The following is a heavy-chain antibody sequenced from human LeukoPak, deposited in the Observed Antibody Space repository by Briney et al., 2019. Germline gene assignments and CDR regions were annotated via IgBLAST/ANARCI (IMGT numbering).Heavy chain of an antibody. Sequence: GGSLRLSCAASGFTFSGSAMHWVRQASGKGLEWLGRIRSKADSYTAAYAASVKGRFIVSRDDSKNTAYLQMNSLKTEDTAVYYCRAAADLNDYWGQGTLVTVSS. CDR1: GFTFSGSA. V-gene: IGHV3-73*01. CDR2: IRSKADSYTA. CDR3: RAAADLNDY. J-gene: IGHJ4*02. D-gene: IGHD6-13*01.